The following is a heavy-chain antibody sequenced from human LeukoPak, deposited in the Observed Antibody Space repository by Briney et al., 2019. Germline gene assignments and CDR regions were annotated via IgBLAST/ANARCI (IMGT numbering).Heavy chain of an antibody. D-gene: IGHD3-10*01. J-gene: IGHJ5*02. Sequence: GASVKVSCKASGYTFTSYGISWVRQAPGQGLEWMGWISAYNGNTNYAQKLQGRVTMTTDTSTSTAYMELRSLRSDDTAVYYCARHLMVRGVNDHNWFDPWGQGTLVTVSS. CDR2: ISAYNGNT. V-gene: IGHV1-18*01. CDR1: GYTFTSYG. CDR3: ARHLMVRGVNDHNWFDP.